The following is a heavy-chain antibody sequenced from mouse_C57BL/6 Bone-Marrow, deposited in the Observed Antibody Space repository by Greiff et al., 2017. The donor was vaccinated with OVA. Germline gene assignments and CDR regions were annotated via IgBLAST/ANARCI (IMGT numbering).Heavy chain of an antibody. Sequence: EVQLQQSGPVLARPGASVKMSCKTSGYTFTSYWMHWVKQRPGQGLEWIGAIYPGNSDTSYNQKFKGKAKLTAVTSASTAYMELSSLTNEDSAVYYCTRSGDTTVVDWYFDVWGTGTTVTVSS. V-gene: IGHV1-5*01. J-gene: IGHJ1*03. CDR1: GYTFTSYW. CDR3: TRSGDTTVVDWYFDV. CDR2: IYPGNSDT. D-gene: IGHD1-1*01.